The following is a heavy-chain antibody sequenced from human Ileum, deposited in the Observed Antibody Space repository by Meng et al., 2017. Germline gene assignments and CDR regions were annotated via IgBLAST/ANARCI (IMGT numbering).Heavy chain of an antibody. V-gene: IGHV3-74*01. CDR3: TRAIRDY. J-gene: IGHJ4*02. CDR2: INTDGSST. CDR1: GFIFNNYR. D-gene: IGHD3-10*01. Sequence: EFLTLSCAASGFIFNNYRMHWVRQTPGKGLMWVSRINTDGSSTAYADSVEGRFTVSRDNAKNTLYLQMNNLRPEDTTVYYCTRAIRDYWGQGTLVTVSS.